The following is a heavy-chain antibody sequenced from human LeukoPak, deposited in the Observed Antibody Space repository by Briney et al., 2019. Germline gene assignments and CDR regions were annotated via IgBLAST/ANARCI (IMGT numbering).Heavy chain of an antibody. CDR2: ISDSSGST. CDR1: GFTFRSYA. V-gene: IGHV3-23*01. D-gene: IGHD3-9*01. J-gene: IGHJ4*02. Sequence: GGSLRLSCAASGFTFRSYAMSWVRQAPGKGLEWVSRISDSSGSTYYADSVKGRFTISRDNSKNTLYLQMNSLRAEDTAVYYCARDTYDILTGYSISQFDYWGQGTLVTVSS. CDR3: ARDTYDILTGYSISQFDY.